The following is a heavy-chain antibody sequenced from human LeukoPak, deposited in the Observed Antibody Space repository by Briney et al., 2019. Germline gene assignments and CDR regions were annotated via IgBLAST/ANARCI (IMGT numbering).Heavy chain of an antibody. CDR1: GFTFSSYW. CDR3: ARGGSENYYYMDV. V-gene: IGHV3-74*01. J-gene: IGHJ6*03. CDR2: INSDGSST. Sequence: PGGSLRLSCAASGFTFSSYWMHWVRQAPGKGLVWDSRINSDGSSTSYADSVKGRFTIPRDNDKNTLYLQINSLRAEDTAVYYCARGGSENYYYMDVWGEGTTVTVSS.